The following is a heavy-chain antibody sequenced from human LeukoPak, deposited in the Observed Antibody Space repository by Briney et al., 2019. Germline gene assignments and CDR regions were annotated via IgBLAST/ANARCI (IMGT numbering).Heavy chain of an antibody. Sequence: GGSLRLSCAASGFTFDDYAMHWVRQAPGKGLEWVSYISSSGSTIYYADSVKGRFTISRDNAKNSLYLQMNSLRAEDTAVYYCASDRDSGSYRQSFDYWGQGTLVTVSS. V-gene: IGHV3-11*01. J-gene: IGHJ4*02. CDR2: ISSSGSTI. CDR3: ASDRDSGSYRQSFDY. CDR1: GFTFDDYA. D-gene: IGHD1-26*01.